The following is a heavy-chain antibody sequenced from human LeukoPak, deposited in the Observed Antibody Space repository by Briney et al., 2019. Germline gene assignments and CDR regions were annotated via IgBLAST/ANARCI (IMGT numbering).Heavy chain of an antibody. J-gene: IGHJ4*02. CDR1: GLTFSTYA. CDR3: AKRSRVRGLYYFDF. Sequence: GASLRLSCSGSGLTFSTYAMNWVRQAPGKGLEWVSEIGYTGGSTYYADSVKGRFIISRDNSKNTVYLQMNSLGAEDAAIYYCAKRSRVRGLYYFDFWGQGTLVTVSS. CDR2: IGYTGGST. D-gene: IGHD4/OR15-4a*01. V-gene: IGHV3-23*01.